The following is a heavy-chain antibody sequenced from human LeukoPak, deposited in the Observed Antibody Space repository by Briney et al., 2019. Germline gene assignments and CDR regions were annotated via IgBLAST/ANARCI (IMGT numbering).Heavy chain of an antibody. D-gene: IGHD3-10*01. CDR1: GGSFSGYY. V-gene: IGHV4-34*01. Sequence: SETLSLTCAVYGGSFSGYYWSWIRQPPGKGLEWIGEINHSGSTNYNPSPKSRVTISVDTSKNQFSPKLSSVTAADTAVYYCARGGSYYYGSGSYRVQVSYYYGMDVWGKGTTVTVSS. J-gene: IGHJ6*04. CDR3: ARGGSYYYGSGSYRVQVSYYYGMDV. CDR2: INHSGST.